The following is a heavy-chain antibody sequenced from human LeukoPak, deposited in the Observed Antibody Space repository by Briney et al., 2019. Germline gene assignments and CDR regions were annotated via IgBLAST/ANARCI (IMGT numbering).Heavy chain of an antibody. CDR1: GYTFTGYY. Sequence: ASAKVSCKASGYTFTGYYMHWVRQAPGQGLEWMGWINPNSGGTNYAQKFQGRVTMTRDTSISTAYMELSRLRSDDTAVYYCARVRVVIAARLRWPALWGRGTLVTVSS. V-gene: IGHV1-2*02. D-gene: IGHD6-6*01. CDR3: ARVRVVIAARLRWPAL. J-gene: IGHJ2*01. CDR2: INPNSGGT.